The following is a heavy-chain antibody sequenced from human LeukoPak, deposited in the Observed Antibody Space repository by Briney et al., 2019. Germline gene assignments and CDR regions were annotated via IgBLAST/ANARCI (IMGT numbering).Heavy chain of an antibody. J-gene: IGHJ1*01. Sequence: SQTLSLTCTVSGGSISSGGYYWSWIRQPPGKGLEWIGYIYHSGSTYYNPSLKSRVTISVDRSKNQFSLKLSSVTAADTAVYYCAASLSRGWPEEHWGQGTLVTVSS. CDR3: AASLSRGWPEEH. CDR1: GGSISSGGYY. CDR2: IYHSGST. D-gene: IGHD2-15*01. V-gene: IGHV4-30-2*01.